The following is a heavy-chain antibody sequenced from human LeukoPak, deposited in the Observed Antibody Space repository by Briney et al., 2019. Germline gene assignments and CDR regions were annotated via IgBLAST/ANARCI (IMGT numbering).Heavy chain of an antibody. V-gene: IGHV3-48*01. Sequence: TGGSLRLSCAASGFTFSSYSMNWVRQAPGKGLEWVSYISSSSSTIYYADSVKGRCTISRANAKNSLYLQMNSLTAEDTAVYYCARGAMTGAFDIWGQGTMVTVSS. J-gene: IGHJ3*02. CDR3: ARGAMTGAFDI. CDR2: ISSSSSTI. D-gene: IGHD1-14*01. CDR1: GFTFSSYS.